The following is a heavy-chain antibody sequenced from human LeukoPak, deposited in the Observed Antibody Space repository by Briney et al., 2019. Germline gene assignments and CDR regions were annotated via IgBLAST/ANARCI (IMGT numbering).Heavy chain of an antibody. CDR2: ISWNSGSI. V-gene: IGHV3-9*01. J-gene: IGHJ3*02. CDR3: AKDMQYSSSSPAFDI. CDR1: GFTFDDYA. D-gene: IGHD6-6*01. Sequence: GGSLRLSCAASGFTFDDYAMHWVRQAPGKGLEWVSGISWNSGSIGYADSVKGRFTISRDNAKNSLYLQMNSLRAEDTALYYCAKDMQYSSSSPAFDIWGQGTMVTVSS.